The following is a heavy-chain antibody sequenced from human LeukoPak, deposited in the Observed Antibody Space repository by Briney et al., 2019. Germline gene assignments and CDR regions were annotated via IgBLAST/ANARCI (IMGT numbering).Heavy chain of an antibody. CDR3: ARDPPGCSGGSCYPSYYFDY. Sequence: ASVKVSCKASGYTFTSYYMHWVQQAPGQGLEWMGIINPSGGNTSYAQKFQGRVTMTRDTSTSTVYMELSSLRSEDTAVYYCARDPPGCSGGSCYPSYYFDYWGQGTLVTVSS. D-gene: IGHD2-15*01. CDR1: GYTFTSYY. J-gene: IGHJ4*02. CDR2: INPSGGNT. V-gene: IGHV1-46*01.